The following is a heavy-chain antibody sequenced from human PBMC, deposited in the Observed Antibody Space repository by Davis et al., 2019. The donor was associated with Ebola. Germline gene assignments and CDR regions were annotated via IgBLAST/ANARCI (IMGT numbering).Heavy chain of an antibody. J-gene: IGHJ4*02. V-gene: IGHV1-69*13. CDR3: ASSGYSSGWYLRY. CDR2: IIPIFGTP. D-gene: IGHD6-19*01. CDR1: GGTFSSYA. Sequence: SVKVSCKASGGTFSSYAISWVRQAPGQGLEWMGGIIPIFGTPNYAQKFQGRVTITADESTSTAYMELSSLRSEDTAVYYCASSGYSSGWYLRYWGQGTLVTVSS.